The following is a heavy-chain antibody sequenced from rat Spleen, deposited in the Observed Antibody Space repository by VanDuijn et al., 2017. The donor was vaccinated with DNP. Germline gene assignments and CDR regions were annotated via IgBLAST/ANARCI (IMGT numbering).Heavy chain of an antibody. Sequence: QVQLKESGPGLVQPSQTLSLTCTVSGFSLTSYGVSWVRQPPGKGLEWIVAISSGGSSYYNSALKSRLSISRDTSKSQVFLKMNSLQTEDTAMYFCARLGYTTDLDYWGQGVMVTVSS. CDR2: ISSGGSS. V-gene: IGHV2S12*01. D-gene: IGHD1-6*01. CDR3: ARLGYTTDLDY. J-gene: IGHJ2*01. CDR1: GFSLTSYG.